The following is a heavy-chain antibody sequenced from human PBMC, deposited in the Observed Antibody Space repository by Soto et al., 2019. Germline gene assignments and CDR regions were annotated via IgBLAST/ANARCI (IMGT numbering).Heavy chain of an antibody. J-gene: IGHJ4*02. D-gene: IGHD2-15*01. CDR2: ISACNGNT. CDR1: GYTFTSYG. V-gene: IGHV1-18*01. CDR3: ARAGTAAAPCGY. Sequence: QVQLVQSGAEVKKPGASVKVSCKASGYTFTSYGISWVRQAPGQGLEWMGWISACNGNTNYAQKPQGPVTMPPGTATSTLDMDLRTLRSAETAMFYCARAGTAAAPCGYWCQGTLVTSSS.